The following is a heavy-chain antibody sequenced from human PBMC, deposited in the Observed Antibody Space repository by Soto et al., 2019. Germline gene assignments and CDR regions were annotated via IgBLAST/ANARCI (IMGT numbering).Heavy chain of an antibody. D-gene: IGHD2-8*02. V-gene: IGHV3-23*01. CDR2: ISGSGGST. Sequence: AGGSLRLSCAASGFTFSSYAMSWVRQAPGKGLEWVSAISGSGGSTYYADSVKGRFTISRDNSKNTLYLQMNSLRAEDTAVYYCAKDLRALLYAFDIWGQGTMVTVSS. J-gene: IGHJ3*02. CDR1: GFTFSSYA. CDR3: AKDLRALLYAFDI.